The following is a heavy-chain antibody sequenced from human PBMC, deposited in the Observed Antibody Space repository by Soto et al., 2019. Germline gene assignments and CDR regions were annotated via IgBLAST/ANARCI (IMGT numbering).Heavy chain of an antibody. Sequence: PSETLSLTCAVYGGSFSGYYWSWIRQPPGKGLEWIGEINHSGSTNYNPSLKSRVTISVDTSKNQSSLKLSSVTAADTAVYYCASGYVDTAMSYWGQGTLVTV. D-gene: IGHD5-18*01. V-gene: IGHV4-34*01. CDR3: ASGYVDTAMSY. CDR1: GGSFSGYY. J-gene: IGHJ4*02. CDR2: INHSGST.